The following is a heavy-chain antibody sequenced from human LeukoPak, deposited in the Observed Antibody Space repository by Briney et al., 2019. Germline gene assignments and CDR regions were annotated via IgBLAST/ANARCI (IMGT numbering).Heavy chain of an antibody. CDR1: GGSISSGSYY. V-gene: IGHV4-61*02. CDR2: IYTSGST. J-gene: IGHJ4*02. Sequence: PSETLSLTCTVSGGSISSGSYYWSWIRQPAGKGLEWIGRIYTSGSTNYNPSLKSRVTISVDTSKNQFSLKLSSVTAADTAVYYCARRKGFGEGYFDSWGQGTLVSVSS. D-gene: IGHD3-10*01. CDR3: ARRKGFGEGYFDS.